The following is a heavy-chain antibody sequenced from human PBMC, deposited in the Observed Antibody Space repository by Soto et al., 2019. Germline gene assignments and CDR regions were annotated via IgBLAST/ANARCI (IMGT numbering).Heavy chain of an antibody. CDR3: AKDRHPGYCSSTSCYEYNNYYYYYGMDV. D-gene: IGHD2-2*01. CDR2: ISYDGSNK. CDR1: GFTFSSYG. V-gene: IGHV3-30*18. Sequence: GGSLRLSCAASGFTFSSYGMHWVRQAPGKGLEWVAVISYDGSNKYYADSVKGRFTISRDNSKNTLYLQMNSLRAEDTAVYYCAKDRHPGYCSSTSCYEYNNYYYYYGMDVWGQGTTVTVSS. J-gene: IGHJ6*02.